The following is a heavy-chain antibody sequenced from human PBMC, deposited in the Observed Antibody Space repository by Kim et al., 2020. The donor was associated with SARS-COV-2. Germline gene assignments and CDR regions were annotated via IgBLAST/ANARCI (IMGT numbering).Heavy chain of an antibody. V-gene: IGHV4-31*02. D-gene: IGHD1-7*01. CDR3: ARVRETGTTDY. CDR2: T. J-gene: IGHJ4*02. Sequence: TYYNPSLKSRVTISVDTSKNQFSLKLSSVTAADTAVYYCARVRETGTTDYWGQGTLVTVSS.